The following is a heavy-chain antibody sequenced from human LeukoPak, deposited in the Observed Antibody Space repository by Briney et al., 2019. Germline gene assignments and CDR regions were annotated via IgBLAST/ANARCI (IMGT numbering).Heavy chain of an antibody. D-gene: IGHD5-12*01. J-gene: IGHJ5*01. CDR2: ISNAAGTT. Sequence: GGSLRLSCATSGFTFGTYAMSWVRQGPGKGLEWVARISNAAGTTNYADSVRGRFTISRDNSQNTLYPQMSSLRVEDTAEYYCAKDGLRGYDFDSWGQGTLVIVSS. CDR1: GFTFGTYA. CDR3: AKDGLRGYDFDS. V-gene: IGHV3-23*01.